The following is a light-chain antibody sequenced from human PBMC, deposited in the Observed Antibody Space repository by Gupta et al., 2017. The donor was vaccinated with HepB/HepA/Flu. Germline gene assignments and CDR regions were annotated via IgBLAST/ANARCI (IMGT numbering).Light chain of an antibody. CDR2: GAS. V-gene: IGKV3-15*01. CDR1: QSVSSN. CDR3: QQYNYWPPST. J-gene: IGKJ2*01. Sequence: EIVMTQSPATLSVSPGERATLSCRASQSVSSNLAWYQQKPGQAPRLLIYGASTRATGIPARFSGSGCGTEFTLTISSRQSEDFAVYYCQQYNYWPPSTFGQGTKLEIK.